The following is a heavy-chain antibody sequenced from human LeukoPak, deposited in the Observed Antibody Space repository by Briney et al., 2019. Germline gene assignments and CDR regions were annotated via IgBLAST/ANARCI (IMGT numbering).Heavy chain of an antibody. J-gene: IGHJ4*02. CDR3: AREGCSSTSCYRLGY. D-gene: IGHD2-2*01. Sequence: PSETLSLTCAVYGGSFSGYYWSWIRQPPGKGLEWIGEINHSVSTNYNPSLKSRVTISVDTPKNQFSLKLSSVTAADTAVYYCAREGCSSTSCYRLGYWGQGTLVTVSS. V-gene: IGHV4-34*01. CDR1: GGSFSGYY. CDR2: INHSVST.